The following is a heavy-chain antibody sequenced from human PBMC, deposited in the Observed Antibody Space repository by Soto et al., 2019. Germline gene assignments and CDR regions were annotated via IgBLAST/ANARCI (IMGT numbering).Heavy chain of an antibody. CDR1: GYSFTSYW. D-gene: IGHD5-18*01. CDR3: ARRALGYSYGSAIDV. V-gene: IGHV5-51*01. J-gene: IGHJ6*02. CDR2: IYPGDSDT. Sequence: GESLKISCKGSGYSFTSYWIGWVRQMPGKGLEWMGIIYPGDSDTRYSPSFQGQVTISADKSISTAYLQWSSLKASDTAMYYCARRALGYSYGSAIDVWGQGPTLTVSS.